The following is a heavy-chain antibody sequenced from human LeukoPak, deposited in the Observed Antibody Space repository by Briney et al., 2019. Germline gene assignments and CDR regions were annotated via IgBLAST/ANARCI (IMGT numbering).Heavy chain of an antibody. J-gene: IGHJ3*02. D-gene: IGHD2-15*01. CDR3: AHRHRGVASDI. CDR1: GFSFRSGGVG. CDR2: IYDNDEK. V-gene: IGHV2-5*01. Sequence: SGPTLVHPPPPLTLTCTFSGFSFRSGGVGVGWIRQPPVGALEWLGVIYDNDEKLYNSSLQNRLSITKDTSKNQVVLTMANMDPVDTATYYCAHRHRGVASDIWGQGTMVTVSS.